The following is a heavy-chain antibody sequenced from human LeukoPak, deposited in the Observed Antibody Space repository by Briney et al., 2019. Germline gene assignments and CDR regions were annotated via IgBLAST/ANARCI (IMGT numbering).Heavy chain of an antibody. J-gene: IGHJ3*02. V-gene: IGHV1-2*02. D-gene: IGHD3-10*01. CDR2: IDPNSGGT. CDR1: GYTFTGYY. Sequence: AASVKVSCKASGYTFTGYYMHWVRQAPGQGLEWMGWIDPNSGGTNYAQKVQGRVTMTRDTSISTAYMELSRLRSDDTAVYYCARDSESWFGENDAFDIWGQGTMVTVSS. CDR3: ARDSESWFGENDAFDI.